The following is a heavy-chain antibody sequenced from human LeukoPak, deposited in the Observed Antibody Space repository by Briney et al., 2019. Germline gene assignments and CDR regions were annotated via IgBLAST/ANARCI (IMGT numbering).Heavy chain of an antibody. D-gene: IGHD3-10*01. CDR1: GYTFSSYD. CDR2: MNPNSGNT. V-gene: IGHV1-8*01. J-gene: IGHJ5*02. Sequence: GASVKVSCKASGYTFSSYDINWVRQATGQGLEWMGWMNPNSGNTGYAQKFQGSVTITKNTSISTAYMELSSLRSEDTAIYYCARGRTSGTYNWFDPWGQGTLVTVSS. CDR3: ARGRTSGTYNWFDP.